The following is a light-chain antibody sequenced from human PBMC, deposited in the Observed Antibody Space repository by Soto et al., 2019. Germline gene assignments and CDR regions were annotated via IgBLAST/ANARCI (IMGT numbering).Light chain of an antibody. Sequence: EIVLTQSPDTLSSSPGERATLSCRASQNILNRYLAWYQQKPGQAPRPLIYEASNRATGIPDRFSGSGFGTDFTLTISRLEPEDFAVYYCQQYYTSPPGTFGQGTKVEIK. CDR1: QNILNRY. CDR2: EAS. J-gene: IGKJ1*01. CDR3: QQYYTSPPGT. V-gene: IGKV3-20*01.